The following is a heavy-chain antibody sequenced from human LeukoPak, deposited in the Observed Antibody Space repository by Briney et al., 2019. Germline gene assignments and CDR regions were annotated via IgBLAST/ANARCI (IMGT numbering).Heavy chain of an antibody. Sequence: GSLRLPCAASGFNFDDYAMHWVRQAPGKGLEWVGYIYYSGSTNYNPSLKSRVTISVDTSKNQFSLKLSSVTAADTAVYYCARDRLINWFDPWGQGTLVTVSS. D-gene: IGHD3-16*01. V-gene: IGHV4-59*01. J-gene: IGHJ5*02. CDR2: IYYSGST. CDR3: ARDRLINWFDP. CDR1: GFNFDDYA.